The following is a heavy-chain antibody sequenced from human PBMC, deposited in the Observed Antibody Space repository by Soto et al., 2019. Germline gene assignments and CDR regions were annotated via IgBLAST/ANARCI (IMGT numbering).Heavy chain of an antibody. CDR3: AKDRVGYGDYVVYYYYMDV. CDR2: ISGSGGST. Sequence: GRSLRLPWTASGFTLSSDPMSWGRHAPGKGMEWVSAISGSGGSTYYADSVKGRFTISRDNSKNTLYLQMNSLRAEDTAVYYCAKDRVGYGDYVVYYYYMDVWGKGTTVTVSS. J-gene: IGHJ6*03. CDR1: GFTLSSDP. V-gene: IGHV3-23*01. D-gene: IGHD4-17*01.